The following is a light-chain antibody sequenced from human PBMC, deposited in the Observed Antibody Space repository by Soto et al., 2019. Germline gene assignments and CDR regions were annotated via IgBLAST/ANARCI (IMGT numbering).Light chain of an antibody. CDR1: SSDVGGYNY. CDR2: DVS. J-gene: IGLJ2*01. Sequence: QSVLTQPASVSGSPGQSITISCTGTSSDVGGYNYVSWYQQHPGKAPKLMIYDVSNRPSGVSYRFSGSKSGNTASLTISGLQAEDEADYYCSSYTGSSTYVVXXXGTKLTVL. CDR3: SSYTGSSTYVV. V-gene: IGLV2-14*01.